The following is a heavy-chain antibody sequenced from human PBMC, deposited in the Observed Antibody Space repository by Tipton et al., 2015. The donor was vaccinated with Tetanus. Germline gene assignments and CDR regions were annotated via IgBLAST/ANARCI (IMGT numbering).Heavy chain of an antibody. CDR3: VSSPRFRTGRFES. D-gene: IGHD3-3*01. CDR1: GGSLSDYY. J-gene: IGHJ4*02. Sequence: GLVKPSETLSLTCAVSGGSLSDYYWSWVRQAPGKGLEWVSAISASGRNTYYADSVKGRFTSSRDNSKNIHYLEMSSLRAEDTAVYYCVSSPRFRTGRFESWGQGTHVAVSP. CDR2: ISASGRNT. V-gene: IGHV3-23*01.